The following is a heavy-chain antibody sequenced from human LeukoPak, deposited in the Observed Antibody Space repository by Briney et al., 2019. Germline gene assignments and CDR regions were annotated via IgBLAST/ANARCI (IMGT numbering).Heavy chain of an antibody. Sequence: SETLSLTCTVSGGSISSSSYYWGWIRQPPGKGLEWIGSIYYSGSTYYNPSLKSRVTISVDTSKNQFSLKLSSVTAADTAVYCCATYDSSGYYPYWYFDLWGRGTLGTVSS. CDR3: ATYDSSGYYPYWYFDL. J-gene: IGHJ2*01. D-gene: IGHD3-22*01. V-gene: IGHV4-39*01. CDR2: IYYSGST. CDR1: GGSISSSSYY.